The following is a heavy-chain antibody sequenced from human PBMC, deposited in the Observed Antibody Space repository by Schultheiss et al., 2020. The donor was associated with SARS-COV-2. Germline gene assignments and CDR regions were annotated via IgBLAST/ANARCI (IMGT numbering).Heavy chain of an antibody. CDR3: AMSHYYYGMDV. V-gene: IGHV1-69*13. CDR2: IIPIFGTA. Sequence: SVKVSCKASGYTFTSYYMHWVRQAPGQGLEWMGGIIPIFGTANYAQKFQGRVTITADESTSTAYMELSSLRSEDTAVYYCAMSHYYYGMDVWGQGTTVTVSS. CDR1: GYTFTSYY. J-gene: IGHJ6*02.